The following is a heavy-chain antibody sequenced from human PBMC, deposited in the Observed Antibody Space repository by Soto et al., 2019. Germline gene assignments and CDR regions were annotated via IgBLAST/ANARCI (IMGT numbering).Heavy chain of an antibody. Sequence: SLTCAVSGGSVTSYNWWSWVRQPPGKGLEWIAEIYHNGNTNYNPSLKSRVTISLDKSKNQFSLKLSSVTAADTAVYYCARGLITGSHYSGGWYYFASWGQGTQVTVSS. J-gene: IGHJ4*02. D-gene: IGHD6-19*01. CDR2: IYHNGNT. CDR3: ARGLITGSHYSGGWYYFAS. CDR1: GGSVTSYNW. V-gene: IGHV4-4*02.